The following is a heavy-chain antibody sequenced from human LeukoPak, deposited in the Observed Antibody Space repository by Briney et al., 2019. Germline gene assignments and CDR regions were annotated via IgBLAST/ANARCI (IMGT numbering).Heavy chain of an antibody. CDR3: ATVDYYGNSDVVP. D-gene: IGHD3-22*01. CDR1: GYTLTELS. Sequence: ASVKLSCNVSGYTLTELSMHWVRQAPGKGLEWMGGFDPEDGETIYAQKFQGRVTMTEDTSTDTAYMELSSLRSEDTAVYYCATVDYYGNSDVVPWGQGTLVTVSS. V-gene: IGHV1-24*01. CDR2: FDPEDGET. J-gene: IGHJ5*02.